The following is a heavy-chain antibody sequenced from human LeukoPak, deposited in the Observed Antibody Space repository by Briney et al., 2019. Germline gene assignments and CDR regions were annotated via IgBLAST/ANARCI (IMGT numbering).Heavy chain of an antibody. J-gene: IGHJ4*02. CDR3: AKDRGVIITLYYFDY. Sequence: PGGPLRLSCAASGFTFSSYGRHWVRQAPGKGREGVDFIRYDGSNKYYADSVKGRFTISRDNSKNTLYLQMNSLRAEDTAVYYCAKDRGVIITLYYFDYWGQGTLVTVSS. CDR2: IRYDGSNK. D-gene: IGHD3-10*01. V-gene: IGHV3-30*02. CDR1: GFTFSSYG.